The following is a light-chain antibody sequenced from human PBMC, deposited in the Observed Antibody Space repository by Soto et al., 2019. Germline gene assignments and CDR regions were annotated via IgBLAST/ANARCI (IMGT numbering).Light chain of an antibody. CDR2: AAS. V-gene: IGKV1-39*01. CDR1: QSISTF. Sequence: DIQMTQPPSSLSASVGDRVTIACRGSQSISTFLNWYQQKPGKAPKLLIYAASTLQSGVPSRFSGSGSGKDFTLTISSLQPEDFATYYCKQSYSTINFGQGTRLEIK. CDR3: KQSYSTIN. J-gene: IGKJ5*01.